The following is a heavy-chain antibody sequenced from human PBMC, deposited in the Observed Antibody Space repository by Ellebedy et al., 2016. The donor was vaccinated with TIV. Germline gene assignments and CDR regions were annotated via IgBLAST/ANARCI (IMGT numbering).Heavy chain of an antibody. J-gene: IGHJ4*02. CDR1: GYTFTSYG. CDR2: ITAYNGNT. CDR3: AGYRLGEGSGYEFFDY. D-gene: IGHD5-12*01. V-gene: IGHV1-18*04. Sequence: AASVKVSCKASGYTFTSYGIIWVRQAPGQGLEWMGWITAYNGNTNYAQKLQGRVTLTTDTSTSTAYMELRSLRSDDTAVYYCAGYRLGEGSGYEFFDYWGQGTLVTVSS.